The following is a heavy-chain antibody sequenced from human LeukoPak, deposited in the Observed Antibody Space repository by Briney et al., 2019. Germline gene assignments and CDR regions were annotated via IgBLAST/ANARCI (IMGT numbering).Heavy chain of an antibody. V-gene: IGHV3-48*03. Sequence: GGSLRLSCAASGFTFSSYEMNWVRQAPGKGLEWVSYISSSGSTIYYADSVKGRFTISRDNAKNSLYLQMNSLRAEDTAVYYCARSTNTPNYGDYNFDCWGQGTLVTVSS. CDR2: ISSSGSTI. CDR1: GFTFSSYE. CDR3: ARSTNTPNYGDYNFDC. D-gene: IGHD4-17*01. J-gene: IGHJ4*02.